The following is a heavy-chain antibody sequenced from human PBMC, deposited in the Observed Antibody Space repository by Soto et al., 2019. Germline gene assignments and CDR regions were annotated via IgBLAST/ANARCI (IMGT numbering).Heavy chain of an antibody. CDR2: MNPGSGGT. Sequence: ASVKVSCKASGSSFTNTDVSWVRQAGGQGLEWMGWMNPGSGGTGYAQKFQGRVTMTRDISIATAYMELSSLRSDDTAIYYCARMATFGSLNWFDPWGQGTQVTVSS. D-gene: IGHD3-16*01. V-gene: IGHV1-8*01. CDR1: GSSFTNTD. J-gene: IGHJ5*01. CDR3: ARMATFGSLNWFDP.